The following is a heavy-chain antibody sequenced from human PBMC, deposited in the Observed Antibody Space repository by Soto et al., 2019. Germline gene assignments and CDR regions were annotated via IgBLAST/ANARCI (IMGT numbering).Heavy chain of an antibody. CDR3: TTVSADIVVVPATFGMDV. CDR2: IKSITDGGAT. J-gene: IGHJ6*02. CDR1: GSTFSKAW. Sequence: GSTRGPCPGSGSTFSKAWMTWVGQEPEEGLDWFGRIKSITDGGATDYAAPVKGRFNIPRDDSKDTQYLQMNNLRTEDTAVYHCTTVSADIVVVPATFGMDVLGQGT. D-gene: IGHD2-2*01. V-gene: IGHV3-15*01.